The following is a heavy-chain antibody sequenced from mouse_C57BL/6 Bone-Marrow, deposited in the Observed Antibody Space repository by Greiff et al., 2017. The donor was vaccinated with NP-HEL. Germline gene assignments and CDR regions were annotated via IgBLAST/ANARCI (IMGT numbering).Heavy chain of an antibody. D-gene: IGHD3-2*02. CDR2: IDPSDSYT. J-gene: IGHJ3*01. CDR3: ARDSSSGFFAY. CDR1: GYTFTSYW. V-gene: IGHV1-50*01. Sequence: QVHVKQPGAELVKPGASVKLSCKASGYTFTSYWMQWVKQRPGQGLEWIGEIDPSDSYTNYNQKFKGKATLTVDTSSSTAYMQLSSLTSEDSAVYYCARDSSSGFFAYWGQGTLVTVSA.